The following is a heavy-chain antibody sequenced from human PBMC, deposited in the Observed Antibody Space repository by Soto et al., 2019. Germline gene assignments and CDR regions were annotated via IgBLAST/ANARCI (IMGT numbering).Heavy chain of an antibody. V-gene: IGHV4-34*01. D-gene: IGHD4-17*01. CDR1: GGSFSGYY. CDR3: AGGVGGYGSDIDY. J-gene: IGHJ4*02. Sequence: QVQLQQWGAGLLKPSETLSLTCAVYGGSFSGYYWSWIRQPPGKGLEWIGEINHSESTNYNPSLKSRAXXSXAXXKNQVSLKLTSVTAADTAVYYCAGGVGGYGSDIDYWGQGTLVTVSS. CDR2: INHSEST.